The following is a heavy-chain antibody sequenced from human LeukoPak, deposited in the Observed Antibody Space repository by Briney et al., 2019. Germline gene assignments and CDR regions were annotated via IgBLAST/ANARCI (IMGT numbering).Heavy chain of an antibody. CDR1: GFTFGAYA. CDR3: AKDLRGGQSSNWRYYFDC. D-gene: IGHD6-13*01. Sequence: GGSLRPSCAASGFTFGAYALSWERQAPGKGLEWVSAMSGSGGTTFYADSVKGRFTISRDNFKNTMYLQMNSLRAEDTAVYYCAKDLRGGQSSNWRYYFDCWGQGTLVTVSS. V-gene: IGHV3-23*01. CDR2: MSGSGGTT. J-gene: IGHJ4*02.